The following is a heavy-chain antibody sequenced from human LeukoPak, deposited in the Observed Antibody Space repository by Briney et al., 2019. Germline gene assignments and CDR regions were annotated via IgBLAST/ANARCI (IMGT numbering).Heavy chain of an antibody. Sequence: PGGSLRLSCAASGFTFSSYGVDWVRQAPGKGLEWVAIISYDGSNKYYADSVKGRFTTPRDNTKNTLYLQMNSLRGEDTAVYYCAKDLSYPRPRRDGYNQGFDYWGQGTLVPVSS. V-gene: IGHV3-30*18. D-gene: IGHD5-24*01. CDR3: AKDLSYPRPRRDGYNQGFDY. CDR1: GFTFSSYG. J-gene: IGHJ4*02. CDR2: ISYDGSNK.